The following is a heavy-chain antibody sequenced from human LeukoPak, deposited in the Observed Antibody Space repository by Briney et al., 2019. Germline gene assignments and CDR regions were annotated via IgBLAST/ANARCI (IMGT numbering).Heavy chain of an antibody. CDR1: GGTFSSYA. Sequence: SVKVSCKASGGTFSSYAISWVRQAPGQGLEWMGGIIPIFGTANYAQKFQGRVTITADESTSTAYMELSSLRSEDTAVYYCARGSVDTAMVKRWFDPWGQGTLVTVSS. D-gene: IGHD5-18*01. CDR2: IIPIFGTA. V-gene: IGHV1-69*13. CDR3: ARGSVDTAMVKRWFDP. J-gene: IGHJ5*02.